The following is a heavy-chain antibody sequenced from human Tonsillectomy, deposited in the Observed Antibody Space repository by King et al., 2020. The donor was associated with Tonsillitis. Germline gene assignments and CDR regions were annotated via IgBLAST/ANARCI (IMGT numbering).Heavy chain of an antibody. CDR1: GFSVSTSGMC. Sequence: TLKESGPALVKPTQTLTLTCTCSGFSVSTSGMCVSWIRQPPGKALEWLALIDWDGDTYYSTSLNTRLTISKDTSKNQVVLTMTNMDPVDTATYYCARIGDTGWHFDYWGQGALVTVSS. V-gene: IGHV2-70*01. CDR3: ARIGDTGWHFDY. J-gene: IGHJ4*02. D-gene: IGHD6-19*01. CDR2: IDWDGDT.